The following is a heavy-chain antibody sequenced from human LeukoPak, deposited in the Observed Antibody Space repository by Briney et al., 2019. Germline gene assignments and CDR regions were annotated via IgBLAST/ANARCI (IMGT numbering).Heavy chain of an antibody. CDR1: RFTFSSYA. J-gene: IGHJ5*02. D-gene: IGHD6-13*01. Sequence: GGSLRLSCAASRFTFSSYAMSWVRQAPGEGLEWVSTISSSGGYTYYADSVKGRFTISRDNSKSTLYLQMNSLRAEDTAVYYCARDSSGIAAAGSMLSANGFDPWGQGTLVTVSS. V-gene: IGHV3-23*01. CDR3: ARDSSGIAAAGSMLSANGFDP. CDR2: ISSSGGYT.